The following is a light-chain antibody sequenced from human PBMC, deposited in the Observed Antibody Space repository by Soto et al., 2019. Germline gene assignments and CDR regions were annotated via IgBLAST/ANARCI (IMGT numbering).Light chain of an antibody. J-gene: IGKJ2*01. CDR1: QGIIST. V-gene: IGKV1-13*02. CDR2: HYP. CDR3: QQFSSYPRT. Sequence: AIQLTQSPSSLSASVGDTVTITCRASQGIISTLAWYQQKPGKAPNFLIHHYPPLQSGVPSRFSGSGSGTDFTLTISSLQPEDFATYYCQQFSSYPRTFGQGTKLEIK.